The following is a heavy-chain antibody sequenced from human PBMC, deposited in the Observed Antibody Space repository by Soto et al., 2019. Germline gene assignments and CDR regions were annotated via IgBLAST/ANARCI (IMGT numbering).Heavy chain of an antibody. V-gene: IGHV4-34*01. J-gene: IGHJ6*02. CDR1: GGSFSDFY. CDR2: ISHSGST. CDR3: ARGLRASFGVRLSYYYYGMDV. Sequence: QVQLQQWGAGLLKPSETLSLTCGVYGGSFSDFYWGWIRQPPGQGLECIGEISHSGSTNYNPSPKSRVTISVDTSKNQFSLKLSSVTAADTAMYYCARGLRASFGVRLSYYYYGMDVWGQGTTVTVSS. D-gene: IGHD3-10*01.